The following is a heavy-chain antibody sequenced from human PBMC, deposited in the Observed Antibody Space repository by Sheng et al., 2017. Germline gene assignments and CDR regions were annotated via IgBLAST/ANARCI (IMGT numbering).Heavy chain of an antibody. Sequence: EVQLVESGGGLVKPGGSLRLSCAASGFTFSSYSMNWVRQAPGKGLEWVSSISSSSSYIYYADSVKGRFTISRDNAKNSLYLQMNSLRVEDTAVYYCARDVPEWTHHFDYWGQGTLVTVSS. CDR2: ISSSSSYI. CDR3: ARDVPEWTHHFDY. D-gene: IGHD2-8*01. CDR1: GFTFSSYS. V-gene: IGHV3-21*01. J-gene: IGHJ4*02.